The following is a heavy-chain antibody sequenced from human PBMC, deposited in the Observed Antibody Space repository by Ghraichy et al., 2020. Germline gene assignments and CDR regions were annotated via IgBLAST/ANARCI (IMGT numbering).Heavy chain of an antibody. V-gene: IGHV3-74*01. D-gene: IGHD1-14*01. CDR3: VRSYKDGLRHFDY. CDR2: LNIDGTTV. CDR1: GFSFTDYW. J-gene: IGHJ4*02. Sequence: GGSLRFSCAASGFSFTDYWMHWVRQTPGRGLEWVSHLNIDGTTVNYADSVKGRFTISRDNAKNTMYLQMISLTVEDTAVYYCVRSYKDGLRHFDYWGQGTLVTVSS.